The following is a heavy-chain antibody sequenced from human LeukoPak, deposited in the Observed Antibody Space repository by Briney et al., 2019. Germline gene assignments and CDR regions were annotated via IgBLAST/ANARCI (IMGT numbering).Heavy chain of an antibody. D-gene: IGHD5-18*01. CDR2: INPNSGGT. Sequence: ASVKVSCKASGYTFTGYYMHWLRQAPGQGLEWMGWINPNSGGTNYAQKFQGRVTMTRDTSISTAYMELSRLRSEDTAVYYCARVVDPGYSDYWGQGTLVTVSS. CDR1: GYTFTGYY. V-gene: IGHV1-2*02. J-gene: IGHJ4*02. CDR3: ARVVDPGYSDY.